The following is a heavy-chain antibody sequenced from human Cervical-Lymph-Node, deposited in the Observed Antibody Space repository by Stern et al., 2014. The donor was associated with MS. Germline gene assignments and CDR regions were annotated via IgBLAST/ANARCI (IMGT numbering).Heavy chain of an antibody. CDR1: GFTFSTYA. J-gene: IGHJ4*02. D-gene: IGHD3-10*01. V-gene: IGHV3-30-3*01. CDR3: ARGGRGVGLEY. CDR2: VSYDGTKR. Sequence: VQLVESGGGVVQPGRSMSLSCVASGFTFSTYAMHWVRQVPGKGLEWVAFVSYDGTKRNSTDSVKARFTISRDNSKNTLYLHMNSLRDEDTAVYFCARGGRGVGLEYWGQGALVTVSS.